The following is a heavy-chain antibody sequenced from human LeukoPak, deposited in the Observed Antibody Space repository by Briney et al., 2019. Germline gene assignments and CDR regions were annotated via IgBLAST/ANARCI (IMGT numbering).Heavy chain of an antibody. CDR2: IWYDGSNK. V-gene: IGHV3-33*01. CDR3: ARDETSTGYPVGMDV. J-gene: IGHJ6*02. D-gene: IGHD3-22*01. Sequence: GRSLRLSCAASGFTFSSYGMHWVRQAPGKGLEWVAVIWYDGSNKYYADSVKGRFTISRDNSKNTLYLQMNSLGAEDTAVYYCARDETSTGYPVGMDVWGQGTTVTVSS. CDR1: GFTFSSYG.